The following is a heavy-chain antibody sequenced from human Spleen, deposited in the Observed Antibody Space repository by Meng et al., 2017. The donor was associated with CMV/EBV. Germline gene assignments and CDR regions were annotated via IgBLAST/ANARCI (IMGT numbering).Heavy chain of an antibody. CDR1: GGSIRSGDYY. Sequence: VSGGSIRSGDYYWSWIRQPPGKGLEWCGYIYYSGITYYNPSLKSRVIISIDTSKNHFSLKLSSVTAADTAVYYCARVRNGYHYFDYWGQGTLVTVSS. CDR2: IYYSGIT. J-gene: IGHJ4*02. V-gene: IGHV4-30-4*08. CDR3: ARVRNGYHYFDY. D-gene: IGHD5-18*01.